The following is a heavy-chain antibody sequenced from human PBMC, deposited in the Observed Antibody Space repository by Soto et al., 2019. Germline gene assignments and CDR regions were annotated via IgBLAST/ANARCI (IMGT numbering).Heavy chain of an antibody. CDR1: GYTFTSYA. D-gene: IGHD3-9*01. V-gene: IGHV1-3*01. CDR3: ARDTIGDILTGPSHGMDV. CDR2: INAGNGNT. Sequence: ASVKVSCKASGYTFTSYAMHWVRQAPGQRLEWMGWINAGNGNTKYSQKFQGRVTITRDTSASTAYMELSSLRSEDTAVYYCARDTIGDILTGPSHGMDVWGQGTTVTVSS. J-gene: IGHJ6*02.